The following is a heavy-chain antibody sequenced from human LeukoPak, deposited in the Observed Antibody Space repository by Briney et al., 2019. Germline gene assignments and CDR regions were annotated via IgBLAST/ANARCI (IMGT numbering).Heavy chain of an antibody. J-gene: IGHJ4*02. Sequence: GGSLRLSCAASGFTFSSYGMSWVRQAPGKGLEWVSAISGSGGSTYYADSVKGRFTISRDNAKNSLYLQMNSLRAEDTALYHCARARYYGSGSYSAPSDYWGQGTLVTVSS. CDR1: GFTFSSYG. V-gene: IGHV3-23*01. CDR3: ARARYYGSGSYSAPSDY. CDR2: ISGSGGST. D-gene: IGHD3-10*01.